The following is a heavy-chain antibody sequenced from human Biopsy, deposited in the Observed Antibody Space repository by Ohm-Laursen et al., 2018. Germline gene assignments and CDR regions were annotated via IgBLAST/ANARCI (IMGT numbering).Heavy chain of an antibody. CDR1: EFSFSRYD. V-gene: IGHV1-46*01. D-gene: IGHD1-26*01. CDR3: AIFEGYSDDNLDYEHYGMDV. CDR2: ISPSGGGT. Sequence: SVKVSCKGSEFSFSRYDMHWVRQAPGRGLEWMGIISPSGGGTMDTQKFQDRLTMTRDTSTSTVHMELKSLKSEDTAVYYCAIFEGYSDDNLDYEHYGMDVWGQGTTVTASS. J-gene: IGHJ6*02.